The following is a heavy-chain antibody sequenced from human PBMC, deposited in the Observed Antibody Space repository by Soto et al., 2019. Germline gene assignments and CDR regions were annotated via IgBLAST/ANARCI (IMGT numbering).Heavy chain of an antibody. CDR1: GGSFNDYY. D-gene: IGHD3-3*02. CDR2: VNPSGGT. Sequence: SETLSLTCAVYGGSFNDYYWSWVRQPPGEGLAWIGEVNPSGGTNYSPSLKSRLTISVDTSKNQFSLKLNSVTAADTAVYCCARLHFSVQYYYYMDVWGKGTPVTVSS. CDR3: ARLHFSVQYYYYMDV. V-gene: IGHV4-34*01. J-gene: IGHJ6*03.